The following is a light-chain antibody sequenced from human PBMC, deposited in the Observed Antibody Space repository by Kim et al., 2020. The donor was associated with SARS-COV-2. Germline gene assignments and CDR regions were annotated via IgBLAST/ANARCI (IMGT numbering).Light chain of an antibody. V-gene: IGKV3-15*01. CDR2: DAF. CDR1: QSISSS. J-gene: IGKJ1*01. Sequence: EIVMTQSPATLSVSPGERVTLSCRASQSISSSLAWYQHKPGQPPRLLIYDAFNRATGVPARFSVSGSGTEFTLTISSLQSEDFAVYYCQRYDNWPWAFGQGTKVDIK. CDR3: QRYDNWPWA.